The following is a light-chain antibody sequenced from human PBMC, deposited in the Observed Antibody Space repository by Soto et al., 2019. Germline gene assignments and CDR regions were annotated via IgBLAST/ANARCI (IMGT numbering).Light chain of an antibody. CDR1: QSISRSD. J-gene: IGKJ4*01. Sequence: EIVLTHSPGTVSLSPCESATLSFRASQSISRSDLAWYQHRPGQSPRLLIYATSSRATGIPDRFTGGGAGTGFTLTISRLEPEDSAVYYCQQYGSSPTFGGGTKVDIK. V-gene: IGKV3-20*01. CDR3: QQYGSSPT. CDR2: ATS.